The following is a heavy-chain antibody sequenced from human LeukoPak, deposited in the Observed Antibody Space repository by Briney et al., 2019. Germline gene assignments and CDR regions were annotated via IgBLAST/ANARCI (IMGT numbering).Heavy chain of an antibody. CDR1: GGSFSGYY. CDR2: INHSGST. CDR3: ARVSRPTVTTRVRGRPFDY. Sequence: KPSETLSLTCAVYGGSFSGYYWSWIRQPPGKGLEWIGEINHSGSTNYNPSLKSRVTISVDTSKNQFSLKLSSVTAADTAVYYCARVSRPTVTTRVRGRPFDYWGQGTLVTVSS. D-gene: IGHD4-17*01. J-gene: IGHJ4*02. V-gene: IGHV4-34*01.